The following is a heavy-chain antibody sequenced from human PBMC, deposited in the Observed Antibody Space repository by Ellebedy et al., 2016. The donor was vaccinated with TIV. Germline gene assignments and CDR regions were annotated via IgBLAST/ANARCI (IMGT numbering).Heavy chain of an antibody. CDR1: GYTFTGYY. V-gene: IGHV1-2*02. CDR3: ARAIHQLLWAGGFDY. D-gene: IGHD2-2*01. J-gene: IGHJ4*02. Sequence: ASVKVSXXASGYTFTGYYMHWVRQAPGQGLEWMGWINPNSGGTNYAQKFQGRVTMTRDTSISTAYMELSRLRSDDTAVYYCARAIHQLLWAGGFDYWGQGTLVTVSS. CDR2: INPNSGGT.